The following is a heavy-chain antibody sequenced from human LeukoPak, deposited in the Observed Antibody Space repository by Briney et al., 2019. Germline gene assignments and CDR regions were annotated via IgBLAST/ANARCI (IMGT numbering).Heavy chain of an antibody. CDR3: AKDRRYSSSYDY. CDR1: GFPFSSYW. Sequence: PGGSLRLSCVASGFPFSSYWMTWVRQAPGKGLEWVANIKQDGSKKSYVDSVKGRFTISRDNAKNSLYLQMNSLRAEDTAVYYCAKDRRYSSSYDYWGQGTLVTVSS. V-gene: IGHV3-7*03. CDR2: IKQDGSKK. D-gene: IGHD6-13*01. J-gene: IGHJ4*02.